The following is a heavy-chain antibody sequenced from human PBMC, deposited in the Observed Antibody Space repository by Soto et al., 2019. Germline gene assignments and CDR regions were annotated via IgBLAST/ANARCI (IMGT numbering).Heavy chain of an antibody. CDR3: ARETMVVISATVKVYYGMDV. D-gene: IGHD2-21*01. CDR1: GFDLSGDG. V-gene: IGHV3-48*03. CDR2: ISRSGDSE. J-gene: IGHJ6*02. Sequence: GGSLRLSCVGSGFDLSGDGMHWVRQSPGKGLEWVSYISRSGDSEYYADSVKGRFTTSRDNVKNSLYLQMNSLRADDLGIYYCARETMVVISATVKVYYGMDVWGQGTMDTVSS.